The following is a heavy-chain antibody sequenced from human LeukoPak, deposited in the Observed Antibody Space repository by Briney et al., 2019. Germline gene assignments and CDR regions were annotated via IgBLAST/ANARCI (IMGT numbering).Heavy chain of an antibody. CDR2: INPNSGGT. V-gene: IGHV1-2*02. CDR1: GYTFTGYY. CDR3: ARSALNGDPYYYYMDV. J-gene: IGHJ6*03. Sequence: ASVKVSCKASGYTFTGYYMHWVRQAPGQGLEWMGWINPNSGGTNYAQKFQGRVTMTRDTSISTAYMELSRLRSDDTAVYYCARSALNGDPYYYYMDVWGKGTTVTVSS. D-gene: IGHD4-17*01.